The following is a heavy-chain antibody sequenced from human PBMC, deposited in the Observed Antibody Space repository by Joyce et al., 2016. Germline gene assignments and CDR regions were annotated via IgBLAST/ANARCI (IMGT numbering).Heavy chain of an antibody. V-gene: IGHV3-74*01. Sequence: EVQLVESGGGLLQPGGSLRLSCAASGFTFPNYWMHWVRQAPGKGRGWVARVDSDGRGTSYADSVKGRFTISRDNAKNMVYLQMNSLRIEDTAVYYCGSVFEYWGRGALVTVSS. J-gene: IGHJ4*02. CDR1: GFTFPNYW. CDR2: VDSDGRGT. CDR3: GSVFEY.